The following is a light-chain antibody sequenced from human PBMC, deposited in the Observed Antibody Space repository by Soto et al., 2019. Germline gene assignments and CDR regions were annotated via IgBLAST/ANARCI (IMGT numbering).Light chain of an antibody. CDR3: SSYTSSSTFVF. V-gene: IGLV2-14*01. CDR2: DVS. Sequence: QSVLTQPASVSGSPGQSITISCTGTSSDVGGYNYVSWYQQHPGKAPKLMIYDVSNRPSGVSNRFSGSKSANTASLTISGLQAEDEADYYCSSYTSSSTFVFFGGGTKLTVL. CDR1: SSDVGGYNY. J-gene: IGLJ2*01.